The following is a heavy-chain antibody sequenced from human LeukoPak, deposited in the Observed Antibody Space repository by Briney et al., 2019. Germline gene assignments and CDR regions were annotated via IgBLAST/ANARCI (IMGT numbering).Heavy chain of an antibody. Sequence: GGSLRLSCAASGFTLRSYTMNWVRQAPGKGLEWVSSIGISSNKIYYADSVKGRFIISRDNAKNSVYLQMNSLRAEDTAVYYCARSAGLYYYYGMDVWGQGTTVTVSS. CDR2: IGISSNKI. J-gene: IGHJ6*02. CDR3: ARSAGLYYYYGMDV. V-gene: IGHV3-21*01. CDR1: GFTLRSYT.